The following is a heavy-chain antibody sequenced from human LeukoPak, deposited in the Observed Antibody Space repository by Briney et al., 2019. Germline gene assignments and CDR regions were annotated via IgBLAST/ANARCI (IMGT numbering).Heavy chain of an antibody. D-gene: IGHD2/OR15-2a*01. CDR2: ISSGGGTT. CDR3: ARGSIELWTNFDY. J-gene: IGHJ4*02. CDR1: GFIFSNNA. Sequence: GGSLRLSCAASGFIFSNNAMTWVRQAPGKGLEWVSTISSGGGTTHYADSVKGRFTVSRDNFENILYVQMNNLRAGDTAVYCCARGSIELWTNFDYWGQGALVTVSP. V-gene: IGHV3-23*01.